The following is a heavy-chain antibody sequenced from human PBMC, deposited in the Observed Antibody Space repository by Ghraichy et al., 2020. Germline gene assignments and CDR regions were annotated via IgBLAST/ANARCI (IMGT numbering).Heavy chain of an antibody. J-gene: IGHJ3*02. Sequence: GGSLRLSCAASGFTFSSYSMNWVRQAPGKGLEWVSSISSSSIYIYYADSVKGLFTISRDNAKNSLYLQMNSLRAEDTAVYYCARDMGPGAFDIWGQGTMVTVSS. D-gene: IGHD1-26*01. CDR2: ISSSSIYI. CDR3: ARDMGPGAFDI. CDR1: GFTFSSYS. V-gene: IGHV3-21*01.